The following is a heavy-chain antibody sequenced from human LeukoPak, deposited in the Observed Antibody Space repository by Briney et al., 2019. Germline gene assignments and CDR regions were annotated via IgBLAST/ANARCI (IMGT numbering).Heavy chain of an antibody. Sequence: GGSLRLSCAASGFTFSTYAMGWVRQAPGKGLEWVSTISGGGIRTSYADSVKGRFTISRDNPKNTLYLQMNSLRAEDTAVYYCAHISSSWPDYWGQGTLVTVSS. J-gene: IGHJ4*02. V-gene: IGHV3-23*01. CDR3: AHISSSWPDY. CDR2: ISGGGIRT. D-gene: IGHD6-13*01. CDR1: GFTFSTYA.